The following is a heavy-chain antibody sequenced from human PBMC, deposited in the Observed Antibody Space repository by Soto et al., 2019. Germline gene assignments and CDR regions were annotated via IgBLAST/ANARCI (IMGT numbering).Heavy chain of an antibody. CDR1: GYTFTSYA. CDR3: AAGRGYCSGGSCYYWFDP. D-gene: IGHD2-15*01. CDR2: INAGNGNT. Sequence: GASVKFSFKASGYTFTSYAMHWVRQAPGQRLEWMGWINAGNGNTRYSQKFQGRVTITRDTSASTAYMELSSLRSEDTAVYYCAAGRGYCSGGSCYYWFDPWGQGTLVTVSS. V-gene: IGHV1-3*01. J-gene: IGHJ5*02.